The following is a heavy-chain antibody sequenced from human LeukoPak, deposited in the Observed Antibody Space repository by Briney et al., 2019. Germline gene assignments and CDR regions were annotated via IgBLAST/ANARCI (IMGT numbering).Heavy chain of an antibody. V-gene: IGHV4-39*02. J-gene: IGHJ4*02. CDR3: ARDRTGGPLFDC. Sequence: PSETLSLTCIVSGGSISSSYNWGWIRQPPGKGLKWIGNFYYSGSTYYNPSLKSRVTISVDTSKNQFSLQLNSVTPEDTAVYYCARDRTGGPLFDCWGQGTLVTVSS. CDR2: FYYSGST. D-gene: IGHD4-23*01. CDR1: GGSISSSYN.